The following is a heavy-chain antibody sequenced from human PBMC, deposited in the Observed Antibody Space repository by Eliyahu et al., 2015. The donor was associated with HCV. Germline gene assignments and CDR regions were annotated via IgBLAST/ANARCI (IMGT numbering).Heavy chain of an antibody. J-gene: IGHJ6*02. CDR3: AREGITMVRGVIITFGMDV. D-gene: IGHD3-10*01. V-gene: IGHV1-18*01. CDR1: GYTFTSYG. Sequence: KVSCKASGYTFTSYGISWVRQAPGQGLEWMGWISAYNGNTNYAQKLQGRVTMTTDTSTSTAYMELRSLRSDDTAVYYCAREGITMVRGVIITFGMDVWGQGTTVTVSS. CDR2: ISAYNGNT.